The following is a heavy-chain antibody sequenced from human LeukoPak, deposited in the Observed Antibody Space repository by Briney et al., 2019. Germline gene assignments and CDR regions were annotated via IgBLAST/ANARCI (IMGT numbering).Heavy chain of an antibody. D-gene: IGHD6-25*01. CDR3: AGGNTWPGLSY. V-gene: IGHV3-53*01. CDR2: IYTASST. J-gene: IGHJ4*02. Sequence: GGPLRLSCAASGFTVSGNYMSWVRQAPGKGLEWVSVIYTASSTYSADSVKGRFTISRDKSKNTLYLQMNTLRAEDTAVYFCAGGNTWPGLSYWGQGTLLTVSS. CDR1: GFTVSGNY.